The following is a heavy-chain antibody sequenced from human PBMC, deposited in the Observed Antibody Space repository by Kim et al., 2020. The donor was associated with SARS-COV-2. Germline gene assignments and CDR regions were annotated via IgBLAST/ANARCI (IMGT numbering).Heavy chain of an antibody. CDR1: GYTFATNW. CDR2: IYPLDSDT. CDR3: ARVPWFGALYGGGAYFDY. Sequence: GESLKISCKGSGYTFATNWIAWVRQMPGKGLEWMGFIYPLDSDTRYSPSFQGQVTISADKSTGTAYLQWSVLKASDTAIYDCARVPWFGALYGGGAYFDYWGQGTPTTVAT. V-gene: IGHV5-51*01. D-gene: IGHD3-10*01. J-gene: IGHJ4*02.